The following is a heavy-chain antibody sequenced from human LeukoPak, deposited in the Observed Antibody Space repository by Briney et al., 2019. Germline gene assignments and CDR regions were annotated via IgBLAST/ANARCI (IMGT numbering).Heavy chain of an antibody. J-gene: IGHJ4*02. CDR2: IYYIRNT. Sequence: PSETLSLTCTVSGGSVGSAGYYWSWIRQPPGGGLGWIGNIYYIRNTNYNPSLKSRVTMSLDPSKNQFSLKLNSVTAADTAVYYCARTQSQSGSYRYYFGYWGQGTLVTVSS. V-gene: IGHV4-61*08. D-gene: IGHD1-26*01. CDR1: GGSVGSAGYY. CDR3: ARTQSQSGSYRYYFGY.